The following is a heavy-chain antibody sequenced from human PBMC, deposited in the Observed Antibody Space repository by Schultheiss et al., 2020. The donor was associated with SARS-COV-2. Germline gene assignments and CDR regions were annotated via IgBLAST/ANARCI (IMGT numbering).Heavy chain of an antibody. CDR1: GGSISSYY. CDR2: INHGEAT. CDR3: ARHGSSGYYLDY. V-gene: IGHV4-34*01. J-gene: IGHJ4*02. D-gene: IGHD3-22*01. Sequence: SETLSLTCTVSGGSISSYYWSWIRQPPGKGLEWIGEINHGEATNYNPSLKSRVTISVDTSKNQFSLKLSSVTAADTAVYYCARHGSSGYYLDYWGQGTLVTVSS.